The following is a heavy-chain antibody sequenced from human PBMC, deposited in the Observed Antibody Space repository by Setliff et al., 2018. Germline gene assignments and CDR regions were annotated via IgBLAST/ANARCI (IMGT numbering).Heavy chain of an antibody. V-gene: IGHV5-51*01. J-gene: IGHJ3*02. D-gene: IGHD5-18*01. Sequence: GESLKISCKGSGYTFTNYWIGWVRQMPGKGLEWMGIIYPGDSDTRYSPSFQGQVTMSADKSIRSAYLQWSSLKASDTAMYYCARLGYSDAFDIWGQGTMVTVSS. CDR1: GYTFTNYW. CDR2: IYPGDSDT. CDR3: ARLGYSDAFDI.